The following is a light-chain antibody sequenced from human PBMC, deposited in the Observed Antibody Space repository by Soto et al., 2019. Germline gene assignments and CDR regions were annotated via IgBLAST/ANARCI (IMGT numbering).Light chain of an antibody. V-gene: IGKV3-20*01. CDR3: QQFGSSPWT. CDR1: QSVSNNH. CDR2: DAS. J-gene: IGKJ1*01. Sequence: EIVLTQSPGTLSLSPGERATLSCRASQSVSNNHLAWYQQKPGQAPGLLIYDASRRATGIPDRFSGSGYGTDFTLTISRLEPEDFAVYYCQQFGSSPWTFGQGTKVDIK.